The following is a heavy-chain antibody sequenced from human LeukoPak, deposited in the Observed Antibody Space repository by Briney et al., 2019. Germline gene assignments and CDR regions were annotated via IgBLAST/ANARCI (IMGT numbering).Heavy chain of an antibody. CDR3: ARDGIENYFDY. Sequence: PSETLSLTCTVSGGSISSYYWSWIRQPPGKGLEWIGYIYYSGSTNYNPSLKSRVTISVDTSKNQFSLKLSSVIAADTAVYYCARDGIENYFDYWGQGTLVTVSS. J-gene: IGHJ4*02. D-gene: IGHD1-1*01. V-gene: IGHV4-59*01. CDR1: GGSISSYY. CDR2: IYYSGST.